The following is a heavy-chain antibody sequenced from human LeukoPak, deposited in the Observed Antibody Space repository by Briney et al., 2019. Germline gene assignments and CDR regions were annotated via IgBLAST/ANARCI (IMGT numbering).Heavy chain of an antibody. D-gene: IGHD2-2*01. CDR2: IYYSGST. Sequence: PSQTLSLTCTVFGGSISSGDYYWSWIRQPPGKGLEWIGYIYYSGSTYYNPSLKSRVTISVDTSKNQFSLKLSSVTAADTAVYYCARDIRLIVPPGAFDIWGQGTMVTVSS. J-gene: IGHJ3*02. CDR1: GGSISSGDYY. CDR3: ARDIRLIVPPGAFDI. V-gene: IGHV4-30-4*01.